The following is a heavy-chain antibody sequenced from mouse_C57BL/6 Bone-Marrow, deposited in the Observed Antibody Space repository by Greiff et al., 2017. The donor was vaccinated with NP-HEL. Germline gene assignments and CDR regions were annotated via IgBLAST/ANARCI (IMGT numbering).Heavy chain of an antibody. CDR3: TQSFYYGSLDY. D-gene: IGHD1-1*01. CDR1: GFNIKDDY. J-gene: IGHJ2*01. Sequence: EVMLVESGAELVRPGASVKLSCTASGFNIKDDYMHWVKQRPEQGLEWIGWIDPENGDTEYASKFQGKATITADTSSNTAYLQLSSLTSEDTAVYYGTQSFYYGSLDYWGQGTTLTVSS. V-gene: IGHV14-4*01. CDR2: IDPENGDT.